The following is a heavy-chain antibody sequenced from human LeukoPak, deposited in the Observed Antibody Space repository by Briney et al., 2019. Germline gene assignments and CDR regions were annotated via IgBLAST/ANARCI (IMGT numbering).Heavy chain of an antibody. CDR3: ARDYLGYCSGDSCSSDRAFDI. J-gene: IGHJ3*02. CDR2: IYYSGST. D-gene: IGHD2-15*01. CDR1: GGSISSYY. Sequence: SETLSLTCTVSGGSISSYYWSWIRQPPGKGLEWIGYIYYSGSTNYNPSLKSRVTISVDTSKNQFSLKLSSVTAADTAVYYCARDYLGYCSGDSCSSDRAFDIWGQGTMVTVSS. V-gene: IGHV4-59*01.